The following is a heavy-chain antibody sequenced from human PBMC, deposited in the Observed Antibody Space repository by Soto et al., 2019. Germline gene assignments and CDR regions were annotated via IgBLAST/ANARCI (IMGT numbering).Heavy chain of an antibody. CDR3: SRHESMSTVPED. CDR1: GYSFTTYW. V-gene: IGHV5-10-1*01. J-gene: IGHJ4*02. D-gene: IGHD4-4*01. CDR2: IDPSDSYT. Sequence: WESLKISCKGSGYSFTTYWISWVRQMPGKGLEWMGRIDPSDSYTNYSPSFQGHVTISIDKSFSTAYLQWSSLKASDTAMYYFSRHESMSTVPEDWGQGTRVTVAS.